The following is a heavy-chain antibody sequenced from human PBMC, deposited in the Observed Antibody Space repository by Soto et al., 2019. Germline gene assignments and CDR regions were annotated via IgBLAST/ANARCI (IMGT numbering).Heavy chain of an antibody. CDR2: ISSSGSTI. D-gene: IGHD6-19*01. CDR1: GVTFSSYE. J-gene: IGHJ6*02. CDR3: ARGGSSGRYVDYYYYYGMDV. Sequence: PGGSLRLSCAASGVTFSSYEMNWVRQAPGKGLEWVSYISSSGSTIYYADSGKGRFTISRDNAKNSLYLQMNSLRAEDTAVYYCARGGSSGRYVDYYYYYGMDVWGQGTTVTVSS. V-gene: IGHV3-48*03.